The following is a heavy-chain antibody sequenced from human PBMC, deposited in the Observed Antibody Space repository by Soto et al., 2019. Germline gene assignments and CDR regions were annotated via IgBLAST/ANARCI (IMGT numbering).Heavy chain of an antibody. Sequence: PGGSLRLSCAASGFTFSSYSMNWVRQAPGKGLEWVSSISSSSSYIYYADSVKGRFTISRDNAKNSLYLQMNSLRAEDTAVYYWAGSYGAPNEYFQHWGKGTLVTVPS. D-gene: IGHD4-17*01. J-gene: IGHJ1*01. V-gene: IGHV3-21*01. CDR1: GFTFSSYS. CDR2: ISSSSSYI. CDR3: AGSYGAPNEYFQH.